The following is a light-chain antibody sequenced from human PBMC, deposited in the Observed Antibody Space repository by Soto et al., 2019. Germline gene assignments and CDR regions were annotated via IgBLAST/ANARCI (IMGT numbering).Light chain of an antibody. Sequence: ELVLTQSPAILALSPGDRATLSCRASQSVSSSYLAWYQHKPGQAPRLLIHGASSRVTGIPDRFSGSGSGTDFTLTITRLEPEDFAVYYCQQYQSLTFGGGTKVDIK. V-gene: IGKV3-20*01. CDR1: QSVSSSY. CDR3: QQYQSLT. CDR2: GAS. J-gene: IGKJ4*01.